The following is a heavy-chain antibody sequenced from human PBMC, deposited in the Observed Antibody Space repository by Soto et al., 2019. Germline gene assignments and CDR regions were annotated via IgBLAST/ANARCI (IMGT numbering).Heavy chain of an antibody. D-gene: IGHD4-17*01. CDR2: IYYSGST. V-gene: IGHV4-31*03. J-gene: IGHJ6*03. CDR3: ASGSPTVTSRYYYYYMDV. CDR1: GGSISSGGYY. Sequence: SETLSLTCTVSGGSISSGGYYWSWIRQHPGKGLEWIGYIYYSGSTYYNPSLKSRVTISVDTSKNQFSLKLSSVTAADTAVYYCASGSPTVTSRYYYYYMDVWGKGTTVTVSS.